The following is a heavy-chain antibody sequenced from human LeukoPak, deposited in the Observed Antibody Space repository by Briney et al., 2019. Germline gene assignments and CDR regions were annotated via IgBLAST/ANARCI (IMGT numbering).Heavy chain of an antibody. D-gene: IGHD6-13*01. CDR1: GFTFSSYP. CDR3: AILPGYSSGWYEVNY. CDR2: ISGSGAST. V-gene: IGHV3-23*01. Sequence: GGSLRLSCAASGFTFSSYPMSWVRQAPGKGLEWVSAISGSGASTYYADSVKGRFTISRDNSRNTLYLQMNSPRAEDTAVYYCAILPGYSSGWYEVNYWGQGTLVTVSS. J-gene: IGHJ4*02.